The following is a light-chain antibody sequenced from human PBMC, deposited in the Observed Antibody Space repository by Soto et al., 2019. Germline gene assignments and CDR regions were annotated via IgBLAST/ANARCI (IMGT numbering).Light chain of an antibody. Sequence: DIQMTQSPSSLSASVGDRVTITCRASQSIRTYLNWYQQKPGKAPKLLIYAASSLQSGVPSRFSGRGSETNFTLTISSLPPDDFATYYCQQSYSTPPTFGGGAKVEIK. CDR2: AAS. CDR3: QQSYSTPPT. V-gene: IGKV1-39*01. J-gene: IGKJ4*01. CDR1: QSIRTY.